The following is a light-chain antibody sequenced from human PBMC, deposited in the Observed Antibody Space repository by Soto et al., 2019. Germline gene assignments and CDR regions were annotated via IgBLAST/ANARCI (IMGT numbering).Light chain of an antibody. CDR1: QSISSY. V-gene: IGKV1-39*01. Sequence: DIQITQSPSSLSASLGYIFTITFRASQSISSYLNWYQQKPGKAPKLLIYAASSLQSGVPSRFSGSGSGTDFTLTISSLQPEDFATYYCQQSYSTPHTFGQGTKVDI. J-gene: IGKJ1*01. CDR3: QQSYSTPHT. CDR2: AAS.